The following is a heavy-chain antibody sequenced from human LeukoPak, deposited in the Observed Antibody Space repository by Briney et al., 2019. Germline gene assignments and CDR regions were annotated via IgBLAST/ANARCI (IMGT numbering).Heavy chain of an antibody. Sequence: PGGSLRLSCAASGFTFSSSAMSWVRQAPGKGREWVSAISGSGGSTYYADSVKGRFTISRDNSKNTLYLQMNSLRAEDTAVYYCARANPYYYGSGSYNYWGQGTLVTVSS. CDR2: ISGSGGST. D-gene: IGHD3-10*01. CDR3: ARANPYYYGSGSYNY. V-gene: IGHV3-23*01. J-gene: IGHJ4*02. CDR1: GFTFSSSA.